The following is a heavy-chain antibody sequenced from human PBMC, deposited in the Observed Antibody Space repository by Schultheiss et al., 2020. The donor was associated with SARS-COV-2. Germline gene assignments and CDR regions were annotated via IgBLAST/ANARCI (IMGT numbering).Heavy chain of an antibody. J-gene: IGHJ4*02. Sequence: SETLSLTCTVSGGSISSYYWSWIRQPPGKGLEWIGYIYYSGSTNYNPSLKSRVTISVDTFKNQFSLKLSSVTAADTAVYYCARDFYGSGSYWTAWGQGTLVTVSS. CDR1: GGSISSYY. CDR3: ARDFYGSGSYWTA. CDR2: IYYSGST. V-gene: IGHV4-59*01. D-gene: IGHD3-10*01.